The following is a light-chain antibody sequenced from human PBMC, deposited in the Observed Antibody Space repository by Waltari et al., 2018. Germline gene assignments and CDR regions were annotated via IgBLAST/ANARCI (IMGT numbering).Light chain of an antibody. CDR1: QSVSSSY. CDR2: GAS. Sequence: EIVLKPSPGTLTLSPWEKATLSCRASQSVSSSYLAWYQQKPGQAPRLLIYGASSRATGIPDRFSGSGSGTDFTLTISRLEPEDFAVYYCQQYGSSPITFGQGTKVEIK. CDR3: QQYGSSPIT. J-gene: IGKJ1*01. V-gene: IGKV3-20*01.